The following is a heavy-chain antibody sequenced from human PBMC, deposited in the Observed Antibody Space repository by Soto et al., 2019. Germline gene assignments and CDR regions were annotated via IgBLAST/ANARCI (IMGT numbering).Heavy chain of an antibody. J-gene: IGHJ4*02. D-gene: IGHD4-17*01. V-gene: IGHV1-18*01. CDR3: SSDNPGGGEDY. Sequence: QVQLVQSGAEVKKPGASVKVSCKASGYTFTSYGISWVRQAPGQGLEWMGWISAYNGNTNYAQKLQGRVTMTTDTSTSTAYRELRSLRTDDTAVYYCSSDNPGGGEDYWGQGTLVTVSS. CDR1: GYTFTSYG. CDR2: ISAYNGNT.